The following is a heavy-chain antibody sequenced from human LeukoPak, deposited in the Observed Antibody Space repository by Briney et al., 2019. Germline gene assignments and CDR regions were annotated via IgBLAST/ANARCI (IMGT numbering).Heavy chain of an antibody. V-gene: IGHV3-23*01. CDR2: VSDSGGST. CDR1: GFTFNSYA. D-gene: IGHD5-24*01. CDR3: AKRSYNHHFDY. J-gene: IGHJ4*02. Sequence: GGSLRLSCAASGFTFNSYAMSWVRQAPGKGLKWVSTVSDSGGSTHYADSVKGRFTISRDNSKKTLYLQMNSLRVEDTGIYYCAKRSYNHHFDYWGQGTLVTVSS.